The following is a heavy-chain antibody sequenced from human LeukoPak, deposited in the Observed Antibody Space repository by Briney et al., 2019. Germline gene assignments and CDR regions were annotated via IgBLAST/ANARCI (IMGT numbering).Heavy chain of an antibody. Sequence: GGSLILSCAASRFTFNTYAMSWVRQAPGKGLEWVSAISGSGGSTYYADSVKGRITISRDNSKNTLYLQMNSLGAEDTAVYYCAKDGLVWFGELNWGQGTLVTVSS. CDR2: ISGSGGST. V-gene: IGHV3-23*01. CDR3: AKDGLVWFGELN. J-gene: IGHJ4*02. D-gene: IGHD3-10*01. CDR1: RFTFNTYA.